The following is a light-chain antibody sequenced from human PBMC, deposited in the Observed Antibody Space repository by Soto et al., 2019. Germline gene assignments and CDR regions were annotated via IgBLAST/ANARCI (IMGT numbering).Light chain of an antibody. Sequence: QSVLTQPPSASGTPGQRVTISCSGSSSNIGSNYVYWYQQLPGTAPKLLIYRNNQRPSGVPDRFSGSKSGPSASLAISGLRSEDEADYYCPAWDDSLTHVVFGGGTKLTVL. J-gene: IGLJ2*01. CDR2: RNN. CDR3: PAWDDSLTHVV. CDR1: SSNIGSNY. V-gene: IGLV1-47*01.